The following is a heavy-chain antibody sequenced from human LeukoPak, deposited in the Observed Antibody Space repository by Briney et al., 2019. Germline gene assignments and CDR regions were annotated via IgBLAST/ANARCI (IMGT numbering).Heavy chain of an antibody. CDR1: GGSFSVYY. Sequence: SETLSLTCAVYGGSFSVYYWTWIRQPPGKGLEWIGEINHFGSTNYNPSLKSRVTISADTSKNQLSLKLASVTAADTAVYYCVVGRRNYYFDYWGQGTLVTVSS. CDR2: INHFGST. J-gene: IGHJ4*02. D-gene: IGHD2-15*01. CDR3: VVGRRNYYFDY. V-gene: IGHV4-34*06.